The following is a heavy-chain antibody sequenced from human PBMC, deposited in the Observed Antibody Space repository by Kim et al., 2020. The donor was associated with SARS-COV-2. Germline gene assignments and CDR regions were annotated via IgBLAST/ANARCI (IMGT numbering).Heavy chain of an antibody. CDR2: LKEDGSEK. D-gene: IGHD5-12*01. CDR1: GFTFSSYW. CDR3: VRDGYSGYDRAFDI. J-gene: IGHJ3*02. Sequence: GGSLRLSCADSGFTFSSYWMSWVRQAPGKGLEWVANLKEDGSEKYYVDSVKGRFTISRDNAKNSVYLQMNSLRAEDTAVYFCVRDGYSGYDRAFDIWGQGTMVTVSS. V-gene: IGHV3-7*01.